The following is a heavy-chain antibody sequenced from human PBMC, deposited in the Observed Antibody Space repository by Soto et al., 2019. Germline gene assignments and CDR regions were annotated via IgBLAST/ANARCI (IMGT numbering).Heavy chain of an antibody. CDR2: ISYDGSNK. CDR3: ARGDREDIAVVVGARPGEYGVDV. Sequence: QVHLVESGGGVVQPGRSLRLSCAASGFTFRIYAMHWVRQAPGKGLECVAVISYDGSNKCYIDSVKGRFTISRDNSKNTLYLPINSLRYEDTAVYYCARGDREDIAVVVGARPGEYGVDVWGQGTTVTVSS. V-gene: IGHV3-30-3*01. D-gene: IGHD2-15*01. J-gene: IGHJ6*02. CDR1: GFTFRIYA.